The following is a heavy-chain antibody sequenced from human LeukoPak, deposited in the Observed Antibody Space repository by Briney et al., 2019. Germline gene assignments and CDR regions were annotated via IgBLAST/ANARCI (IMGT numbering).Heavy chain of an antibody. CDR3: AREPPPMIVVWGFDY. CDR1: GFTFSSYG. D-gene: IGHD3-22*01. CDR2: IWYDGSNK. Sequence: PGGSLRLSCAESGFTFSSYGMHWVRQAPGKGLERVAVIWYDGSNKYYADSVKGGFTISRDNSRNTLYLQMNSLRAEDTAVYYCAREPPPMIVVWGFDYWGQGTLVTVSS. V-gene: IGHV3-33*01. J-gene: IGHJ4*02.